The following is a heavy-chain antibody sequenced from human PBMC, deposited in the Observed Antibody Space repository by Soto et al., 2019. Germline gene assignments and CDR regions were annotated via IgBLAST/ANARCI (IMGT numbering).Heavy chain of an antibody. CDR2: IIPILGIA. V-gene: IGHV1-69*02. D-gene: IGHD3-10*01. CDR3: ARPMVRGRGDAFDI. Sequence: QVQLVQSGAEVKKPGSSVKVSCKASGGTFSSYTISWVRQAPGQGLEWMGRIIPILGIANYAQKFQGRVTITADKSTSTAYMELSSLRSEDTAVYYCARPMVRGRGDAFDIWGQGTMVTVSS. J-gene: IGHJ3*02. CDR1: GGTFSSYT.